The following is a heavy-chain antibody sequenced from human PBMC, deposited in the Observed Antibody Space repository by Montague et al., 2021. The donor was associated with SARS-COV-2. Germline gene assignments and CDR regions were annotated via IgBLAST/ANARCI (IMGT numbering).Heavy chain of an antibody. V-gene: IGHV4-34*01. CDR1: GGSFSGYY. CDR3: ARVRCSTIFGLVITPYYDCLDV. CDR2: INHSGST. D-gene: IGHD3-3*01. Sequence: SETLSLTCTVYGGSFSGYYWSWIRQPPGKGLEWIGEINHSGSTNYNPSLKSRVTISVDTSKNQFSLKLSSVTASDTAVYYCARVRCSTIFGLVITPYYDCLDVRGPGNPVPV. J-gene: IGHJ6*02.